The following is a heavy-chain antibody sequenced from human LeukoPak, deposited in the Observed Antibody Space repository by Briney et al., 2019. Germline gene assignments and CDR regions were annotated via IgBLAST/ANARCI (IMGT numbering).Heavy chain of an antibody. CDR2: ITTYNGNT. CDR3: ARGYDYGDYVGYFDY. D-gene: IGHD4-17*01. J-gene: IGHJ4*02. V-gene: IGHV1-18*01. Sequence: ASVKVSCKASGYTFTSYPISWVRQAPGQGLEWMGWITTYNGNTKYAQKLQGRVTMTTDTSTSTVYMDLRGLRSDDTAVYYCARGYDYGDYVGYFDYWGQGTLVTVSS. CDR1: GYTFTSYP.